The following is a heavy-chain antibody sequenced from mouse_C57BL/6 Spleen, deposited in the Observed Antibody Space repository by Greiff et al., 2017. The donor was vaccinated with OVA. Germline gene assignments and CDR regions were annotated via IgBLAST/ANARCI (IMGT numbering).Heavy chain of an antibody. V-gene: IGHV1-18*01. CDR3: AREGDYGSSYGFDY. D-gene: IGHD1-1*01. Sequence: VQLQQSGPELVKPGASVKIPCKASGYTFTDYNMDWVKQSHGKSLEWIGDINPNNGGTIYNQKFKGKATLTVDKSSSTAYMELRSLTSEDTAVYYCAREGDYGSSYGFDYWGQGTTLTVSS. CDR1: GYTFTDYN. J-gene: IGHJ2*01. CDR2: INPNNGGT.